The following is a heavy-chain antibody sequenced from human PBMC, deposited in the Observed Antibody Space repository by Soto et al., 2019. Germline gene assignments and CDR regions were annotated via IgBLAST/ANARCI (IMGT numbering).Heavy chain of an antibody. V-gene: IGHV3-30-3*01. CDR3: ARDDYGSGSYYSPDY. CDR2: ISYDGSNK. D-gene: IGHD3-10*01. Sequence: GGSLRLSCAASGFTFSSYAMHWVRQAPGKGLEWVAVISYDGSNKYYADSVKGRFTISRDNSKNTLYLQMNSLRAEDTAVYYCARDDYGSGSYYSPDYWGQGTLVTVSS. J-gene: IGHJ4*02. CDR1: GFTFSSYA.